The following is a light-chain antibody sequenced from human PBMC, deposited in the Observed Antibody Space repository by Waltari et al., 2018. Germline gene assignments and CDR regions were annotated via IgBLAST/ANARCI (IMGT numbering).Light chain of an antibody. J-gene: IGLJ2*01. V-gene: IGLV1-40*01. CDR1: RSNLGEGTV. CDR2: ANS. CDR3: QCYDSRLSGVV. Sequence: QSVLTQPPSVSGAPGQGVTISSTGSRSNLGEGTVFHCYQQVPGTAPKVLIYANSNRPSGVPDRFSGSKSGTSASLAITGLQAEDEADYYCQCYDSRLSGVVFGGGTKLTVL.